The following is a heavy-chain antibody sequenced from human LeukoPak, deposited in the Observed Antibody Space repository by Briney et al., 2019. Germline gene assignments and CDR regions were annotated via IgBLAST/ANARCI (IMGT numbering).Heavy chain of an antibody. V-gene: IGHV4-34*01. CDR2: INHSGST. D-gene: IGHD3-3*01. J-gene: IGHJ6*02. CDR3: ARVSRGVSYYDFWSGYYDYYYYGMDV. Sequence: SETLSLTCAVYGGSFSGYYWSWIRQPPGKGLEWIGEINHSGSTNYNPSLKSRVTISVDTSKNQFSLKLSSVTAADTAVYYCARVSRGVSYYDFWSGYYDYYYYGMDVWGQGTTVTVSS. CDR1: GGSFSGYY.